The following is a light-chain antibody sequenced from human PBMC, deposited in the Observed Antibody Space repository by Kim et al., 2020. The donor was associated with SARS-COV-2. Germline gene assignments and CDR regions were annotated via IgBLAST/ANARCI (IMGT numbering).Light chain of an antibody. CDR2: GAS. CDR1: QGISSN. V-gene: IGKV3D-15*01. J-gene: IGKJ1*01. Sequence: EIVVTQSPVTLSVSPGERATLSCRASQGISSNLAWYQQKPGQGPRLLISGASTRATGIPARFSGGGSGTEFTFTISSLQSEDFAVYYCQQYHNWPPTFGQGTKVEIK. CDR3: QQYHNWPPT.